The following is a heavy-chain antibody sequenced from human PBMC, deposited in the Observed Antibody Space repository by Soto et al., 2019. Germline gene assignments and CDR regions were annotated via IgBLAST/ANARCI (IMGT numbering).Heavy chain of an antibody. V-gene: IGHV3-30*18. D-gene: IGHD3-16*02. CDR2: ISYDGSDK. CDR3: AKALGELSPESYDY. J-gene: IGHJ4*02. CDR1: GFTFSSYG. Sequence: QVQLVESGGGVVQPGRSLRLSCAASGFTFSSYGMHWVRQAPGKGLEWVAVISYDGSDKYYADSVKGRFTISRDNSKNTLNLQMNSLRADDTAVYYCAKALGELSPESYDYWGQATLITVSS.